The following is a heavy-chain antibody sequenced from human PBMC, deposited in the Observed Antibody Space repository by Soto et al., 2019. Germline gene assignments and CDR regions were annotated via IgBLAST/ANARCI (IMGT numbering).Heavy chain of an antibody. CDR2: IYYSGST. Sequence: PETLSLTCTVSGGSISSSSYYWGWIRQPPGKGLEWIGSIYYSGSTYYNPSLKSRVTISVDTSKNQFSLKLSSVTAADTAVYYCARHFTPGYCSGGSCYTHYYYYYMDVWGKGTTVTVSS. CDR3: ARHFTPGYCSGGSCYTHYYYYYMDV. D-gene: IGHD2-15*01. CDR1: GGSISSSSYY. J-gene: IGHJ6*03. V-gene: IGHV4-39*01.